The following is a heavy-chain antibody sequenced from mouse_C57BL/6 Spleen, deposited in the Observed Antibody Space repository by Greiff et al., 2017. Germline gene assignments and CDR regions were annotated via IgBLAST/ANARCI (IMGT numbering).Heavy chain of an antibody. Sequence: QVQLQQPGAELVRPGTSVKLSCKASGYTFTSYWMHWVKQRPGQGLEWIGVIDPSDSYTNYNHKFKGQATLTVDTSSSTAYMQLSSLTSEDSAVYYCARAYGSSYGHFDVWGTGTTVTVSS. CDR2: IDPSDSYT. CDR1: GYTFTSYW. D-gene: IGHD1-1*01. J-gene: IGHJ1*03. V-gene: IGHV1-59*01. CDR3: ARAYGSSYGHFDV.